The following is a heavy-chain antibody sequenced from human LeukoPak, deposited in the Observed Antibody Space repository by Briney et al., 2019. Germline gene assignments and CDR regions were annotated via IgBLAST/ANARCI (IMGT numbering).Heavy chain of an antibody. Sequence: PSQTLSLTCTVSGGSISSGGYYWSWIRQHPGKGLEWIGYIYYSGSTNYNPSLKSRVTISVDTSKNQFSLKLSSVTAADTAVYYCARVRVGGYYYDSSANPGRFDYWGQGTLVTVSS. CDR3: ARVRVGGYYYDSSANPGRFDY. J-gene: IGHJ4*02. V-gene: IGHV4-31*03. CDR1: GGSISSGGYY. D-gene: IGHD3-22*01. CDR2: IYYSGST.